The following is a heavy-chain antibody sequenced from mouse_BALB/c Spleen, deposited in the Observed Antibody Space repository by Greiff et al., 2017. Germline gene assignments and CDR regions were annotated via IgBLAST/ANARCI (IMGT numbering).Heavy chain of an antibody. D-gene: IGHD1-2*01. J-gene: IGHJ4*01. CDR3: ARGGYYGSYYYAMDY. CDR1: GFSLTSYG. Sequence: QVQLKESGPGLVAPSQSLSITCTVSGFSLTSYGVHWVRQPPGKGLEWLGVIWAGGSTNYNSALMSRLSISKDNSKSQVFLKMNSLQTDDTAMYYCARGGYYGSYYYAMDYWGQGTSVTVSS. V-gene: IGHV2-9*02. CDR2: IWAGGST.